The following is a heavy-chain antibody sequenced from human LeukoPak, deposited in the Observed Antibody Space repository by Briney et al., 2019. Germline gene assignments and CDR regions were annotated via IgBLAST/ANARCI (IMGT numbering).Heavy chain of an antibody. J-gene: IGHJ6*04. V-gene: IGHV3-23*01. D-gene: IGHD4-17*01. Sequence: GGSLRLSCAASGFTFSSYAMSWVRQAPGKGLEWVSAISGSGGSTYYADSVKGRFTISRDNSKNTLYLQMNSLRAEDTAVYYCAKNPQTRSTGTQYYYYGMDVWGKGTTVTVSS. CDR1: GFTFSSYA. CDR3: AKNPQTRSTGTQYYYYGMDV. CDR2: ISGSGGST.